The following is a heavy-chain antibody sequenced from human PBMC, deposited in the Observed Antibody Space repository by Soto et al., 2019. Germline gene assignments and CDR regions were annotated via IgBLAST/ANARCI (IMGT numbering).Heavy chain of an antibody. CDR3: ARQSYSAYYFDY. V-gene: IGHV3-64*01. CDR2: ISSNGGSS. CDR1: GFTFSSYE. J-gene: IGHJ4*02. D-gene: IGHD6-13*01. Sequence: EVQLVESGGGLVQPGGSLRFSCAASGFTFSSYEMHWFRQAPGKGLEYVSAISSNGGSSYYANSVKGIITIYRDNSKNTLYLQMGRLRAEDMAVYHCARQSYSAYYFDYCGQGTLVTVYS.